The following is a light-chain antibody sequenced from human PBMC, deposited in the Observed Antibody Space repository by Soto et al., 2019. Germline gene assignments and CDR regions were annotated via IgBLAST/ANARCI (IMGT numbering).Light chain of an antibody. CDR2: DTT. CDR3: FLWCDGRPV. Sequence: QAVVTQEPSLTVSPGGTLTLTCDSSTGAVTGGQYPYWFQQKPGQAPRTLIYDTTKKHDWTPARFSGSLLGGKAVLTLSGAQPEDEAEYYCFLWCDGRPVFGTGTKVTVL. J-gene: IGLJ1*01. CDR1: TGAVTGGQY. V-gene: IGLV7-46*01.